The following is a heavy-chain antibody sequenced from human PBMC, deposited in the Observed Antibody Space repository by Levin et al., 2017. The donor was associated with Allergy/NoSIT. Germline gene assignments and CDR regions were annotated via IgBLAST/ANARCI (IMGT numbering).Heavy chain of an antibody. Sequence: PLSSLPVSCPASGGPLRPYPFAWVRQAPGQGLEWMGGITPLFGTTNYAQKFQGRVTITADESTSTAYMELNSLTSEDTAMYYCAREGNRGSYFYWGQGTLVTVSS. D-gene: IGHD1-26*01. V-gene: IGHV1-69*01. CDR3: AREGNRGSYFY. CDR2: ITPLFGTT. CDR1: GGPLRPYP. J-gene: IGHJ4*02.